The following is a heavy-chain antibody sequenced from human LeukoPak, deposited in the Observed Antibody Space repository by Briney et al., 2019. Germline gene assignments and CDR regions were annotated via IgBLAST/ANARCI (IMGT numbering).Heavy chain of an antibody. V-gene: IGHV4-30-2*01. D-gene: IGHD5-18*01. Sequence: SQTLSLTCTVSGGSISSGGYYWSWIRQPPGKGLEWIGEINHSGSTNYNPSLKSRVTISVDTSKNRFSLKLSSVTAADTAVYYCARKVSKDTAMVTGVADYWGQGTLVTVSS. J-gene: IGHJ4*02. CDR1: GGSISSGGYY. CDR3: ARKVSKDTAMVTGVADY. CDR2: INHSGST.